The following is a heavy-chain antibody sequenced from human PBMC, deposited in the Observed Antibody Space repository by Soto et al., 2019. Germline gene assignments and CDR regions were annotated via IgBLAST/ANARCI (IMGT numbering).Heavy chain of an antibody. CDR3: AIHGVDIVATGGGYWFDP. J-gene: IGHJ5*02. Sequence: PGESLKISCRGSGYSFTSYWISXVRQXXGKGLEWMGRIDPSDSYTNYSPSFQGHVTISADKSISPAYLQWSSLKASDTAMYYCAIHGVDIVATGGGYWFDPWGQGTLVTVSS. D-gene: IGHD5-12*01. V-gene: IGHV5-10-1*01. CDR2: IDPSDSYT. CDR1: GYSFTSYW.